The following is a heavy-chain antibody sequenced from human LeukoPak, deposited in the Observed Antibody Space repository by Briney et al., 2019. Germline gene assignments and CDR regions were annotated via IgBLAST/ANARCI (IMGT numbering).Heavy chain of an antibody. V-gene: IGHV1-69*13. D-gene: IGHD2-2*01. CDR2: IIPIFGTA. CDR1: GGTFSSYA. Sequence: SVKVSCKASGGTFSSYAISWVRQAPGQGREWMGGIIPIFGTANYAQKFQGRVTITADESTSTAYMELSSLRSEDTAVYYCASVVPAARREFDYWGQGTLVTVSS. CDR3: ASVVPAARREFDY. J-gene: IGHJ4*02.